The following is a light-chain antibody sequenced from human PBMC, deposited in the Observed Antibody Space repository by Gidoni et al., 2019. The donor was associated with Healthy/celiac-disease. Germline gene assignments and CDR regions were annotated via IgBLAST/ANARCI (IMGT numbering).Light chain of an antibody. J-gene: IGKJ3*01. CDR3: QQYDNLPLT. CDR1: QDISNY. Sequence: DIQMTQSPSSLSASVGDRVTITCQASQDISNYLNWYQQRPGKAPKLLIYDASNLEIGVPSRFSGSGSGTDFIFTISSLQPEDIATYYCQQYDNLPLTFXPXTKVDIK. CDR2: DAS. V-gene: IGKV1-33*01.